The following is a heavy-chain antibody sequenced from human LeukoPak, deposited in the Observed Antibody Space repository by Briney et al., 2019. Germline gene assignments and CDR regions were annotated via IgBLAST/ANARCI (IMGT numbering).Heavy chain of an antibody. CDR2: IIPIFGTA. J-gene: IGHJ6*03. D-gene: IGHD6-13*01. Sequence: SVKVSCKASGGTFSSYAISWVRQAPGQGLGWMGGIIPIFGTANYAQKFQGRVTITTDESTSTAYMELSSLRSEDTAVYYCARGSSSSWANYYYYMDVWGKGTTVTVSS. V-gene: IGHV1-69*05. CDR3: ARGSSSSWANYYYYMDV. CDR1: GGTFSSYA.